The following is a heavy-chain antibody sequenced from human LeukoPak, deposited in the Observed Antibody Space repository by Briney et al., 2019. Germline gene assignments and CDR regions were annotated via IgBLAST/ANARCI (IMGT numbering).Heavy chain of an antibody. CDR3: AKDREGRSGSYLDY. D-gene: IGHD1-26*01. CDR2: ISWNSGSI. J-gene: IGHJ4*02. CDR1: GFTFDDYA. Sequence: GRSLRLSCAASGFTFDDYAMHWVRHAPGKGLEWVSGISWNSGSIGYADSVKGRFTISRDNAKNSLYLQMNSLRAEDTALYYCAKDREGRSGSYLDYWGQGTLVTVS. V-gene: IGHV3-9*01.